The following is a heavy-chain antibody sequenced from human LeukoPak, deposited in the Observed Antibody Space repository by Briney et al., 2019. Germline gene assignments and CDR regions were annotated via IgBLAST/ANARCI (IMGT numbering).Heavy chain of an antibody. Sequence: GASVKVSCKASGGTFSSYAISWVRQAPGQGLEWMGGIIPIFGTANYAQKFQGRVTITADESTSTAYMELSSLRSEDTAVYYCARDRPDGYCSGGSCSPSAYYYYGMDVWGQGTTVTVSS. J-gene: IGHJ6*02. CDR1: GGTFSSYA. V-gene: IGHV1-69*13. CDR2: IIPIFGTA. D-gene: IGHD2-15*01. CDR3: ARDRPDGYCSGGSCSPSAYYYYGMDV.